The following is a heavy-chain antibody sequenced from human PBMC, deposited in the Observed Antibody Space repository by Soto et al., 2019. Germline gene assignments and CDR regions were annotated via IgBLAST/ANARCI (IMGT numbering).Heavy chain of an antibody. CDR2: INPSGGST. D-gene: IGHD3-16*01. J-gene: IGHJ4*02. CDR1: GYTFTSYY. V-gene: IGHV1-46*01. CDR3: ARDDRGGHGFDY. Sequence: QVQLVQSGAGVKKPGASVKVSCKASGYTFTSYYMHWVRQAPGQGLEWMGIINPSGGSTSYAQKFQSRVPMTRDPSTSTVYRELSSLRAEDTALYYCARDDRGGHGFDYWGQGTLVTVSS.